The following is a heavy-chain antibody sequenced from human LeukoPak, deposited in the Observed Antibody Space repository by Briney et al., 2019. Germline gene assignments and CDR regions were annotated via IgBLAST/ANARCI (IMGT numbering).Heavy chain of an antibody. CDR2: ISGSGTST. V-gene: IGHV3-23*01. CDR3: AKERYSSSWYVFDY. D-gene: IGHD6-13*01. CDR1: GFTFSSYA. Sequence: GGSLRLSCAASGFTFSSYAMRWVRQAPGKGLQWVSSISGSGTSTYYADSVKGRFTISRDNSKNTLFLQMNSLRAGDTAVYYCAKERYSSSWYVFDYWGQGSLVTVSS. J-gene: IGHJ4*02.